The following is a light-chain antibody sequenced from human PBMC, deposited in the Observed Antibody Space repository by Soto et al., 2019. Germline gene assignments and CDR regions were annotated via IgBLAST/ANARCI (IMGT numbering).Light chain of an antibody. CDR1: MRDIGAYNL. J-gene: IGLJ2*01. CDR3: SSFTSKSTLI. V-gene: IGLV2-14*03. Sequence: QSVLTQPASVSGSPGQSITISCAGTMRDIGAYNLVSWYQQHPGKAPQLIIYEVRNRPSGISFRFSGSKSGNTASLTISGLQAQDEADYYCSSFTSKSTLIFGGGTKLTVL. CDR2: EVR.